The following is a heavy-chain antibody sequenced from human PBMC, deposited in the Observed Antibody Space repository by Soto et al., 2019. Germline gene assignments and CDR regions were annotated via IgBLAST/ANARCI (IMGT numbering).Heavy chain of an antibody. J-gene: IGHJ4*02. CDR2: ISYDGSNK. D-gene: IGHD6-13*01. CDR1: GFTFSSYA. CDR3: ARELSIAAAGTGFDY. V-gene: IGHV3-30-3*01. Sequence: QVQLVESGGGVVQPGRSLRLSCAASGFTFSSYAMHWVRQAPGKGLEWVAVISYDGSNKYYADSVKGRFTISRDNSKNTLYLQMNSLRAEDTAVYYCARELSIAAAGTGFDYWGQGTLVTVSS.